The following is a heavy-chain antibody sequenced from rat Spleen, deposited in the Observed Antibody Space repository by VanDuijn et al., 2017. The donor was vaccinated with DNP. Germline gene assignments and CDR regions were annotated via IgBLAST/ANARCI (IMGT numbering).Heavy chain of an antibody. Sequence: EVQLVESGGDLVQPGRSLKLFCAASGFTFSDYAMAWVRQAPNTGLEWVATISYDGLRTYYRDSVKGRFTISRDDAKTTLYLQMDSLRSEDTATYYCARQAGSWYFDFWGPGTMVTVSS. CDR1: GFTFSDYA. CDR2: ISYDGLRT. D-gene: IGHD5-1*01. V-gene: IGHV5-17*01. J-gene: IGHJ1*01. CDR3: ARQAGSWYFDF.